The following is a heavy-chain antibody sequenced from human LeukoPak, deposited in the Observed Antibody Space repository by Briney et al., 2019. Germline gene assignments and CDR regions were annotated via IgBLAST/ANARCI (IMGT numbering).Heavy chain of an antibody. CDR2: IKQDGSEK. CDR1: GFTFSSYG. J-gene: IGHJ6*03. CDR3: ARARRDFYYYYYMDV. V-gene: IGHV3-7*01. Sequence: PGGSLRLSCAASGFTFSSYGMHWVRQAPGKGLQWVANIKQDGSEKYYVDSVKGRFTISRDNAKNSLYLQMNSLRAEDTAVYYCARARRDFYYYYYMDVWGKGTTVTVSS.